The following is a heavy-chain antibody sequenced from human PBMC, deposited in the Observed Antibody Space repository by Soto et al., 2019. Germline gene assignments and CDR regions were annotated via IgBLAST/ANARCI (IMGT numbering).Heavy chain of an antibody. CDR3: ARPIVATTNWFDP. CDR2: IYYSGST. CDR1: GGSISSSSYY. V-gene: IGHV4-39*01. J-gene: IGHJ5*02. D-gene: IGHD5-12*01. Sequence: SETPSLSCTVSGGSISSSSYYWGWIRQPPGKGLEWIGSIYYSGSTYYNPSLKSRVTISVDTSKNQFSLKLSSVTAADTAVYYCARPIVATTNWFDPWGQGTLVTVSS.